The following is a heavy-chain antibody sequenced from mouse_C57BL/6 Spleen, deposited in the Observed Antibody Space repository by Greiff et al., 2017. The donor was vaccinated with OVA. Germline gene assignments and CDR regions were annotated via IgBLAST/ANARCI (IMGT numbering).Heavy chain of an antibody. CDR2: ISNLAYSI. J-gene: IGHJ1*03. D-gene: IGHD1-1*01. CDR3: ARQRAYYGSSSWYFDV. V-gene: IGHV5-15*01. Sequence: DVQLVESGGGLVQPGGSLKLSCAASGFTFSDYGMAWVRQAPRKGPEWVAFISNLAYSIYYADTVTGRFTISSENAKNTLYLEMSSLRSEDTAMYYCARQRAYYGSSSWYFDVWGTGTTVTVSS. CDR1: GFTFSDYG.